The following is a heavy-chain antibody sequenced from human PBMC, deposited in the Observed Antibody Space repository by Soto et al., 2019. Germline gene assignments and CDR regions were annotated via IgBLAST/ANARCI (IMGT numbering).Heavy chain of an antibody. CDR1: GYPFTGYF. J-gene: IGHJ5*02. CDR2: INPNSGAT. CDR3: ARGGGTILAPLP. D-gene: IGHD3-3*01. V-gene: IGHV1-2*02. Sequence: ASVKVSCKAFGYPFTGYFMHWVRQAPGQGLEWLGWINPNSGATKYAQKFQGRVTLTRDTSINTAYMEMSMLRSDDTAVYYCARGGGTILAPLPWGQGTLVTVSS.